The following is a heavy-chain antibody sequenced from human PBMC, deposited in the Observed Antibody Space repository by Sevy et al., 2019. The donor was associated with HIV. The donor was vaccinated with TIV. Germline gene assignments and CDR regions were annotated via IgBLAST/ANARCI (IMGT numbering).Heavy chain of an antibody. D-gene: IGHD4-17*01. J-gene: IGHJ6*02. CDR1: GYTFTSYD. CDR2: MNPNSGNT. Sequence: ASVKVSCKASGYTFTSYDINWVRQATGQGLEWMGWMNPNSGNTGYAQKFQGRVTMTRNTSISTAYMELSSLRSEDTTVYYCARGDLMTTVTTPNYYYYYGMDVWAKGPRSPSP. V-gene: IGHV1-8*01. CDR3: ARGDLMTTVTTPNYYYYYGMDV.